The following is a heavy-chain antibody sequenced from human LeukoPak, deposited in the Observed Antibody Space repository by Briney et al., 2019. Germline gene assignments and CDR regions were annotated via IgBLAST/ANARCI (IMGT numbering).Heavy chain of an antibody. D-gene: IGHD4-17*01. Sequence: GGSLRLSCVASAFTFSRSWMSWVRQAPGKVLEWVAIIKEDGTEKYYVDSVKGRFTISRDNAKNSLFLQMNSLRAEDTAVYYCAKSGPYGNFDYWGQGTLVTVSS. CDR3: AKSGPYGNFDY. CDR2: IKEDGTEK. CDR1: AFTFSRSW. J-gene: IGHJ4*02. V-gene: IGHV3-7*05.